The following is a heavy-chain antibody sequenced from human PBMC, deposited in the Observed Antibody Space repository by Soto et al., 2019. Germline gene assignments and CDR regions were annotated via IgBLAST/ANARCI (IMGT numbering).Heavy chain of an antibody. CDR2: ISGSGGRT. CDR1: GFTFSSYA. V-gene: IGHV3-23*01. D-gene: IGHD2-2*01. J-gene: IGHJ6*02. CDR3: AKAGIPLRLVPAAIKVYDFWPPYYYYGMDV. Sequence: GGCLRLSCAASGFTFSSYAMSWVRQAPGKGLEWVSAISGSGGRTYYADSGQGRFTISRDNCKNTLYLQMNSLRAEDTAVYYCAKAGIPLRLVPAAIKVYDFWPPYYYYGMDVWGQGTTVTVAS.